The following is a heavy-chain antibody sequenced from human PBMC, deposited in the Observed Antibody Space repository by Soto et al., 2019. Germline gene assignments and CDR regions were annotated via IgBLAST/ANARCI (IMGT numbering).Heavy chain of an antibody. CDR1: GYTFTGYY. CDR3: ARVLGEDYYYGMDV. CDR2: INPNSGGT. J-gene: IGHJ6*02. Sequence: ASVKVSCKASGYTFTGYYMHWVRQAPGQGLEWMGWINPNSGGTNYAQKFQGRVTMTRDTSISPAYMELSRLRSDDTAVYYCARVLGEDYYYGMDVWGQGTTVTVSS. D-gene: IGHD2-15*01. V-gene: IGHV1-2*02.